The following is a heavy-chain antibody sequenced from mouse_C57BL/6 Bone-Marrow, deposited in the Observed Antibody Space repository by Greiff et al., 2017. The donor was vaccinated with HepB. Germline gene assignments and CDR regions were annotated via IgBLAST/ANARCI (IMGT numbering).Heavy chain of an antibody. CDR1: GYTFTSYW. CDR2: IHPNSGST. CDR3: AKMVRGFAY. J-gene: IGHJ3*01. Sequence: QVHVKQSGAELVKPGASVKLSCKASGYTFTSYWMHWVKQRPGQGLEWIGMIHPNSGSTNYNEKFKSKATLTVDKSSSTAYMQLSSLTSEDSAVYYCAKMVRGFAYWGQGTLVTVSA. V-gene: IGHV1-64*01. D-gene: IGHD2-3*01.